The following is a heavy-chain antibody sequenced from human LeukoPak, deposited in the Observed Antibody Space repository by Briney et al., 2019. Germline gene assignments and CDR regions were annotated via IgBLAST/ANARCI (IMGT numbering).Heavy chain of an antibody. D-gene: IGHD3-9*01. Sequence: GGSLRLSCAASGFTFSSYSMNWVRQAPGKGLEWVSSISSSSSYIYYADSVKGRFTISRDNANNSLYLQMNSLRAEDTAVYYCARDKRDILTGYYDYWGQGTLVTVSS. V-gene: IGHV3-21*01. J-gene: IGHJ4*02. CDR1: GFTFSSYS. CDR2: ISSSSSYI. CDR3: ARDKRDILTGYYDY.